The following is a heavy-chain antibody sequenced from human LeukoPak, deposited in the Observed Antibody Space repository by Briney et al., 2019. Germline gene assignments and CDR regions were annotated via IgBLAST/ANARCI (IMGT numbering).Heavy chain of an antibody. J-gene: IGHJ4*02. V-gene: IGHV3-33*06. CDR3: ANDYSNDY. D-gene: IGHD4-11*01. CDR2: IWYDGSNK. Sequence: PGRSLRLSCAASGFTFSSYGMHWVRQAPGKGLEWVAVIWYDGSNKYYADSVKGRFTISRDNAKNSLYLQMNSLRDEDTAVYYCANDYSNDYWGQGTLVTVSS. CDR1: GFTFSSYG.